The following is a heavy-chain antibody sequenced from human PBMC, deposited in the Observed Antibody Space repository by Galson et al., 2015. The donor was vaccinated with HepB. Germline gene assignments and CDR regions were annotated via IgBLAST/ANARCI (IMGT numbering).Heavy chain of an antibody. V-gene: IGHV3-30*18. CDR1: KFTFSIYG. Sequence: SLRLSCAASKFTFSIYGMHWVRQAPGKGLEWVAFISTDGSNKYYADPVKGRFTISRDNAKNTLYLQMNRLRLEDTAVYYCAKGRGARYDYDSSGKEYWGQGTLVTVSS. D-gene: IGHD3-22*01. CDR2: ISTDGSNK. J-gene: IGHJ4*02. CDR3: AKGRGARYDYDSSGKEY.